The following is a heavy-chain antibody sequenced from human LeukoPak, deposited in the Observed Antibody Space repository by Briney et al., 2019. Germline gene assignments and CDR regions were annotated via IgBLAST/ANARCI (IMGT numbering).Heavy chain of an antibody. Sequence: QSGGSLRLSCAGSGFTLSSYWMSWVRQAPGKGLEWVANMNPDGSEKDYVDSVRGRFTISRDNAKNSLYMQMNSLRAEDTAVYYCARSGAGSDYWGQGTLVTVSS. D-gene: IGHD1-14*01. J-gene: IGHJ4*02. CDR2: MNPDGSEK. V-gene: IGHV3-7*01. CDR1: GFTLSSYW. CDR3: ARSGAGSDY.